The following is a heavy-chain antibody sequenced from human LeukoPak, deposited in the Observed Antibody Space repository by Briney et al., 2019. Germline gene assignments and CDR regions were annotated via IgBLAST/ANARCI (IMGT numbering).Heavy chain of an antibody. CDR2: ISGSGGST. CDR1: GFTFSSYA. Sequence: GGSLRLSCAASGFTFSSYAMSWVRQAPGKGLEWVSAISGSGGSTYYADSVKGRFTISRDNYRNTLYLQMNSLRAEDTAVYYCAKKSALIVIMTSFDYWGQGTLVTVSS. V-gene: IGHV3-23*01. CDR3: AKKSALIVIMTSFDY. J-gene: IGHJ4*02. D-gene: IGHD3-16*01.